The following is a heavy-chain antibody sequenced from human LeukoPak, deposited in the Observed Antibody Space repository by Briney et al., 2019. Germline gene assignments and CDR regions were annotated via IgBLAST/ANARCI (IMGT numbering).Heavy chain of an antibody. CDR1: GYSFTSYW. CDR2: IYPGDSDT. D-gene: IGHD4-17*01. CDR3: ARQMTTVTTNYYYYGMDV. Sequence: GESLKISCKGSGYSFTSYWIGWVRQMPGRGLEWMGIIYPGDSDTRYSPSVQGQVTISADKSISTAYLQWSSLKASDTAMCYCARQMTTVTTNYYYYGMDVWGQGTTVTVSS. V-gene: IGHV5-51*01. J-gene: IGHJ6*02.